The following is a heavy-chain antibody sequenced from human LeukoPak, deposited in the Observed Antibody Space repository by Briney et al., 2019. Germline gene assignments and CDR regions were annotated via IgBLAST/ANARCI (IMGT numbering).Heavy chain of an antibody. D-gene: IGHD3-9*01. CDR1: GGTFSSYA. CDR2: IIPIFGTA. J-gene: IGHJ6*03. V-gene: IGHV1-69*05. CDR3: ARVRYFDWTYYYVDV. Sequence: SSVKVSCKASGGTFSSYAISWVRQAPGQGLEWMGGIIPIFGTANYAQKFQGRVTITTDESTSTAYMELSSPRSEDTAVYYCARVRYFDWTYYYVDVWGKGTTVTVSS.